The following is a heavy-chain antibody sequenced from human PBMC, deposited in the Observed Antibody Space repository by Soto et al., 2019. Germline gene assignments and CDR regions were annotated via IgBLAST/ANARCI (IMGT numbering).Heavy chain of an antibody. CDR1: GCSISSYY. CDR2: IYYSGST. CDR3: ARGHYGDYDAFDI. J-gene: IGHJ3*02. Sequence: SETLSLTCTVSGCSISSYYWSWIRQPPGKGPEWIGYIYYSGSTNYNPSLKSRVTISVDTSKNQFSLKLSSVTAADTAVYYCARGHYGDYDAFDIWGQGTMVTVSS. V-gene: IGHV4-59*08. D-gene: IGHD4-17*01.